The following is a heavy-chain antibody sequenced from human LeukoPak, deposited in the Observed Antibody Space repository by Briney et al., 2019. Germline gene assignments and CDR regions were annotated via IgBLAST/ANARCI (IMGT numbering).Heavy chain of an antibody. CDR1: GFTFSSYG. CDR3: AKDRVLWYDSSGYYSPDY. J-gene: IGHJ4*02. V-gene: IGHV3-30*02. D-gene: IGHD3-22*01. CDR2: IRHDGSNK. Sequence: GGSLRLSCAASGFTFSSYGMHWVRQAPGKGLDWVAFIRHDGSNKYYADSVRGRFTISRDNSKNTLYLQMNSLRAEDTAVYYCAKDRVLWYDSSGYYSPDYWGQGTLVTVSS.